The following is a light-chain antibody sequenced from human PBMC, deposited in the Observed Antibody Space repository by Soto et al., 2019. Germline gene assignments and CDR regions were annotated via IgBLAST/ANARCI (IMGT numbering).Light chain of an antibody. CDR1: QSISSW. Sequence: DIQMTQSPSTLSASVGDRVTITCRASQSISSWLAWYQQKPGKAPKLLIHKASSVESGVPSRFSRSRSGTAFTLTITSLQPDDFGTYYCQQYNSYWTFGQGTKVEIK. V-gene: IGKV1-5*03. J-gene: IGKJ1*01. CDR2: KAS. CDR3: QQYNSYWT.